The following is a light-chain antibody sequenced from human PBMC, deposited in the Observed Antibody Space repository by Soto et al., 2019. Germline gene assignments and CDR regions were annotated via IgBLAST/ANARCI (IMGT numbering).Light chain of an antibody. CDR3: QQGHNWPLT. Sequence: EIVMTQSPATLSVSPGERATLSCRASQSISTELAWHQQKPGQPPRLLIYSASTRATGVPARFTGSGSGSEFTLTISGLQSEEFAVYYCQQGHNWPLTFGQGTRLEI. J-gene: IGKJ2*01. V-gene: IGKV3-15*01. CDR2: SAS. CDR1: QSISTE.